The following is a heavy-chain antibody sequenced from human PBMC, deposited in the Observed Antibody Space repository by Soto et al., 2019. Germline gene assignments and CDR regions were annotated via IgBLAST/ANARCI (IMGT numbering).Heavy chain of an antibody. CDR1: EFNFRSYA. V-gene: IGHV3-30-3*01. J-gene: IGHJ6*02. D-gene: IGHD6-13*01. CDR3: ARADIAAAGTSYYYGMDV. CDR2: ISYDGSNK. Sequence: GGSLSHSCRASEFNFRSYAMHWVRQAPGKGLEWVAVISYDGSNKYYADSVKGRFTISRDNSKNTLYLQMNSLRAEDTAVYYCARADIAAAGTSYYYGMDVWGQGTTVTAP.